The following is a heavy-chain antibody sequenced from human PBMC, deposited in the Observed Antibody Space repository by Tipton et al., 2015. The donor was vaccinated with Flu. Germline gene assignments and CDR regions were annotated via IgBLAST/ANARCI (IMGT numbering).Heavy chain of an antibody. CDR3: AREGRGGFDN. CDR1: GFTFSSYW. V-gene: IGHV3-7*01. Sequence: SLRLSCVASGFTFSSYWLSWVRQAPGKGLEWVANIRQDGREKDHVDSVKGRFTISRDNAKNSLYLQMNSLRVEDTAVYYCAREGRGGFDNWGQGTLVTVSS. D-gene: IGHD3-16*01. CDR2: IRQDGREK. J-gene: IGHJ4*02.